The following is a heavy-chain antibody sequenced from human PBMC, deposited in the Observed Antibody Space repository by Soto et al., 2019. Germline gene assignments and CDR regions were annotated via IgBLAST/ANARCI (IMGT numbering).Heavy chain of an antibody. J-gene: IGHJ3*02. V-gene: IGHV1-2*02. CDR1: GYPVTAYY. CDR3: ARGGGVGVAGSAAFDM. Sequence: QLHLVQSGAVVKKPGASVTVSCSASGYPVTAYYMHWVRQAPGRGLEWMGGINPATGAAKYTQTVQGRVTMTRATSTSTVFMELGGLTSEDTAVFYFARGGGVGVAGSAAFDMWGQGTLVTVSS. CDR2: INPATGAA. D-gene: IGHD3-3*01.